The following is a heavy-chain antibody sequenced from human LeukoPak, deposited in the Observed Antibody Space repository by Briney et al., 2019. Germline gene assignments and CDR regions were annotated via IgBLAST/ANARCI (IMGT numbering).Heavy chain of an antibody. CDR1: GGSISISSYY. CDR3: ARDSITMIVADAFDI. Sequence: SETLSLTCTVSGGSISISSYYWGWIRQPPGKGLEWIGSIYYSGSTYYNPSLKSRVTISVDTSKNQFSLKLSSVTAADTAVYYCARDSITMIVADAFDIWGQGTMVTVSS. D-gene: IGHD3-22*01. J-gene: IGHJ3*02. V-gene: IGHV4-39*07. CDR2: IYYSGST.